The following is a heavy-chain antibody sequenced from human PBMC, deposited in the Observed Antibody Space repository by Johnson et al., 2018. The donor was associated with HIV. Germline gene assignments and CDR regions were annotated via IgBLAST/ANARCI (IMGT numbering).Heavy chain of an antibody. J-gene: IGHJ3*01. CDR1: GFTVSSNY. V-gene: IGHV3-66*01. Sequence: VQLVESGGGLVQPGGSLRLSCAASGFTVSSNYMSWVRQAPGKGLEWVSVIYSGGSTYYADSVKGGFTISRDNAKNSLYLQMNSLRDEDTAVYYCVTADRGSAWGQGTTVTVSS. CDR2: IYSGGST. D-gene: IGHD1-26*01. CDR3: VTADRGSA.